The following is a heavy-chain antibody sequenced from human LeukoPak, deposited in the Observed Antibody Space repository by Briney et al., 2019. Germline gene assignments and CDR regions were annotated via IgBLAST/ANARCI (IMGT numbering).Heavy chain of an antibody. J-gene: IGHJ4*02. Sequence: GRSLRLSCAASGFTFSSYGMHWVRQAPGKGLEWVAAISYDGGSQYYTDSVKGRFTISRDNSKNTLYLRMNSLRAEDTAVYYCAKVYGSSSWDWGQGTLVTVSS. V-gene: IGHV3-30*18. D-gene: IGHD6-6*01. CDR3: AKVYGSSSWD. CDR1: GFTFSSYG. CDR2: ISYDGGSQ.